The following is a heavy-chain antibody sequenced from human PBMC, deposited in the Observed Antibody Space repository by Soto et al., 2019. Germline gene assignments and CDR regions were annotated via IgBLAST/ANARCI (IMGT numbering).Heavy chain of an antibody. J-gene: IGHJ5*02. V-gene: IGHV1-69*13. CDR2: IIPMLGTT. Sequence: SVKVSCKASGRTFSRYAINWVRQAPGQGLEWMGGIIPMLGTTNCAQKFQGRVTITADDSTSTAHLELTNLRFEDTAVYYCARVGDHTNPWGQGTLVTVSS. CDR3: ARVGDHTNP. D-gene: IGHD3-16*01. CDR1: GRTFSRYA.